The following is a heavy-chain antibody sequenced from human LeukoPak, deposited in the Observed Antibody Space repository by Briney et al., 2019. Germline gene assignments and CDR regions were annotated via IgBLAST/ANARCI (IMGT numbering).Heavy chain of an antibody. D-gene: IGHD2/OR15-2a*01. Sequence: PGGSLRLSCAASGFTFSSYVMHWVRQAPGKGLEWVAIISYDGSNEYYADSVKGRFTISRDNSKNTLYLQMNSLRAADTAVYYCARDVSFRGAPYYFDYWGQGTLVTVSS. V-gene: IGHV3-30*04. CDR3: ARDVSFRGAPYYFDY. CDR1: GFTFSSYV. CDR2: ISYDGSNE. J-gene: IGHJ4*02.